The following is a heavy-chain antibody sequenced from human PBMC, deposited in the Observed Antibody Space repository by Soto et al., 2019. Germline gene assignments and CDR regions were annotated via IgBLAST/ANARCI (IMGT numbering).Heavy chain of an antibody. CDR2: IVVGNGKT. V-gene: IGHV1-58*01. Sequence: SVKVSCKASGFTFTTSAVQWVRQAHGQRLGCIGWIVVGNGKTKNAQKFQDRVTITRDMSTSTAYMELSSLRSEDTAVYYCARDWAAAGPFDYWSQGTLVTVSS. D-gene: IGHD6-13*01. J-gene: IGHJ4*02. CDR1: GFTFTTSA. CDR3: ARDWAAAGPFDY.